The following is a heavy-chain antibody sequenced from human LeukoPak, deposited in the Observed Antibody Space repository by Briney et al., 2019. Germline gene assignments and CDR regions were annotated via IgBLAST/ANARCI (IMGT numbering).Heavy chain of an antibody. V-gene: IGHV4-59*01. CDR2: IYYSGST. J-gene: IGHJ5*02. D-gene: IGHD3-22*01. CDR3: ARGTPFGGYHP. Sequence: SETLSLTCTVSGGSISSYYWSWIRQPPGKGLEWIGYIYYSGSTNYNPSLKSRVTISVDTSKNQFSLKLSPVTAADTAVYYCARGTPFGGYHPWGQGTLVTVSS. CDR1: GGSISSYY.